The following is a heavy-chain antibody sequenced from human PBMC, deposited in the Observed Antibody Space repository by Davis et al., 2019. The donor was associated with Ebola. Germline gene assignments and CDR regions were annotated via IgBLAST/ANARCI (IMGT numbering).Heavy chain of an antibody. D-gene: IGHD6-25*01. CDR2: ISGSGGST. CDR3: ARAVQGVAATVPYYYYGMDV. V-gene: IGHV3-23*01. J-gene: IGHJ6*02. Sequence: GGSLRLSCAASGFTFSSYAMSWVRQAPGKGLEWVSAISGSGGSTYYADSVTGRFTISRDNSRNTLYLQMYSLRAEDTAVYYCARAVQGVAATVPYYYYGMDVWGQGTTVTVSS. CDR1: GFTFSSYA.